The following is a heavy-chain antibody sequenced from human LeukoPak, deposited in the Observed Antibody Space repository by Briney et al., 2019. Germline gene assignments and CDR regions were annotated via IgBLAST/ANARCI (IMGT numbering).Heavy chain of an antibody. CDR2: IKYDGREK. CDR1: GFTFSNYW. CDR3: ARYLNSGPEDF. Sequence: GGSLILSCAATGFTFSNYWMSWFRQAPGKGLEWVANIKYDGREKQYVDSVKGRFTISRDNAKNSLFLQMNSLRAEDTAVYYCARYLNSGPEDFWGQGTLVTVSS. D-gene: IGHD1-26*01. V-gene: IGHV3-7*01. J-gene: IGHJ4*02.